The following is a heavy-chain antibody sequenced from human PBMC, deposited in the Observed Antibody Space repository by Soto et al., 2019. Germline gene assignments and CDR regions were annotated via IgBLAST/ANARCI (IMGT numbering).Heavy chain of an antibody. CDR2: IYSSGTT. CDR1: GDSISDYF. J-gene: IGHJ4*02. CDR3: ARSDYGGKRGYYFDY. D-gene: IGHD4-17*01. Sequence: LSLTCSVSGDSISDYFWSWIRQPPGKGLEWIGNIYSSGTTNYNPSLKSRVSISVDTSKNQFSLNLNSVTAADTAVYYCARSDYGGKRGYYFDYWGQGTLVTVSS. V-gene: IGHV4-59*01.